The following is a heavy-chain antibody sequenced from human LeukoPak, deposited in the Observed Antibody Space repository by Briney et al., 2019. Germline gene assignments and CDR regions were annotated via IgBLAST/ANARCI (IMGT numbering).Heavy chain of an antibody. CDR3: ASHFYSSGRSYRMGN. V-gene: IGHV3-48*03. J-gene: IGHJ4*02. CDR1: GVTFSTYG. Sequence: PGGSLRLSCAASGVTFSTYGMNWVRQAPGKGLEWVSYILRSGDTIHYADSVKGRFIISRDNAKNSLYLQMNSLRVEDTAIYYCASHFYSSGRSYRMGNWGQGTLVTVSS. D-gene: IGHD3-22*01. CDR2: ILRSGDTI.